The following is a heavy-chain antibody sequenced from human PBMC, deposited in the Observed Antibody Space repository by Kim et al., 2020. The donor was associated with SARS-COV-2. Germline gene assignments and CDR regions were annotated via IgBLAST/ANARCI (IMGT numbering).Heavy chain of an antibody. CDR1: GFTFSSYW. CDR3: ARESSEIAAAVPNFDY. D-gene: IGHD6-13*01. V-gene: IGHV3-7*03. J-gene: IGHJ4*02. Sequence: GGSLRLSCAASGFTFSSYWMSWVRQAPGKGLEWVANIKQDGSEKYYVDSVKGRFTISRDNAKNSLYLQMNSLRAEDTAVYYCARESSEIAAAVPNFDYWGQGTLVTVSS. CDR2: IKQDGSEK.